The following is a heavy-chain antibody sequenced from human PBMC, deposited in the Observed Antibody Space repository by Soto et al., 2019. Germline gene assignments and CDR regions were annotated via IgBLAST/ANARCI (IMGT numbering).Heavy chain of an antibody. V-gene: IGHV1-69*02. D-gene: IGHD3-10*01. CDR1: GDTFNSYT. CDR2: TIPILSMS. J-gene: IGHJ4*02. Sequence: QVHLVQSGAELRKPGSSVRVSCKASGDTFNSYTINWVRQAPGLGLEWMGRTIPILSMSNYALKFQGRLTITAGKSTSTAYMVLSSLRSEDTGIYYRATSYRSGSQAFDYWGQGALVPVSS. CDR3: ATSYRSGSQAFDY.